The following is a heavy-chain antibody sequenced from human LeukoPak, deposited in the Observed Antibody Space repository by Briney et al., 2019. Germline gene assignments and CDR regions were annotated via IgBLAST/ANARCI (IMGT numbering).Heavy chain of an antibody. J-gene: IGHJ5*02. CDR3: ARLDILTAANFDP. Sequence: SETLSLTCTVSGGSISSSSYYWGWIRQHPGKGLEWIGYIYYSGGTQYNPSLKSRVTISVDTSKNQFSLRLSSVTAADTAVYYCARLDILTAANFDPWGQGTLVTVSS. CDR1: GGSISSSSYY. CDR2: IYYSGGT. V-gene: IGHV4-31*03. D-gene: IGHD3-9*01.